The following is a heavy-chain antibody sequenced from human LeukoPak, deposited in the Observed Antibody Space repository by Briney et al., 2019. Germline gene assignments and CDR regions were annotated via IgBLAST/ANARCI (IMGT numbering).Heavy chain of an antibody. J-gene: IGHJ6*02. CDR3: ARRPGTTGTTRPYGMDV. Sequence: GTSVKVSCKASGFTFTSSAMQWVRQARGQRLEWIGWIVVGSGNTNYAQKFQERVTITRDMSTSTAYMELSSLRSEDTAVYYCARRPGTTGTTRPYGMDVWGQGTTVTVSS. CDR1: GFTFTSSA. V-gene: IGHV1-58*02. CDR2: IVVGSGNT. D-gene: IGHD1-1*01.